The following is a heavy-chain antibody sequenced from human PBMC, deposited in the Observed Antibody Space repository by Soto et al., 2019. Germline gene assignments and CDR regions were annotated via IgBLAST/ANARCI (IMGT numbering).Heavy chain of an antibody. CDR2: IYYSGST. CDR3: ARGNDIVVVVARHYFDY. V-gene: IGHV4-39*01. CDR1: GGSITSSSYY. Sequence: QLQLQESGPGMVKPSETLSLTCTVSGGSITSSSYYWGWIRQPPGKGLEWIGSIYYSGSTYYNPFLKSRVTISVDTFKNQFSLKLSSVTAADTAVYYSARGNDIVVVVARHYFDYCGQGNLATVAA. D-gene: IGHD2-15*01. J-gene: IGHJ4*02.